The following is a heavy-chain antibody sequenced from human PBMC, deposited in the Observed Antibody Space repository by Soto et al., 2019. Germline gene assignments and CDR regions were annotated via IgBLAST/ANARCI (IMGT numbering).Heavy chain of an antibody. CDR2: VSRTGNYI. Sequence: EVQLVESGGGLVKPGGSLRLSCEASGFTFSNYGMNWVRQAPGKGLEWVSSVSRTGNYIYYADSVKGRFTISRDNAKNSLYLQMRSLKDEDTAVYYCARDPPSGTTLDWFDSWGQGTLVTVSS. D-gene: IGHD1-7*01. CDR3: ARDPPSGTTLDWFDS. CDR1: GFTFSNYG. J-gene: IGHJ5*01. V-gene: IGHV3-21*01.